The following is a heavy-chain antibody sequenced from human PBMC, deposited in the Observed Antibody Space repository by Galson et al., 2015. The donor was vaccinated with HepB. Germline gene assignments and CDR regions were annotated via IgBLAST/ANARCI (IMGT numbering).Heavy chain of an antibody. CDR2: ISAYNGNT. J-gene: IGHJ4*02. Sequence: SVKVSCKASGYTFTSYGISWVRQAPGQGLEWMGWISAYNGNTNYAQKLQGRVTMTTDTSTSTAYMELRSLRSDDTAVYYCARDSPRWYSSSWYWLKGRGNGLAFDYWGQGTLVTVSS. CDR1: GYTFTSYG. D-gene: IGHD6-13*01. CDR3: ARDSPRWYSSSWYWLKGRGNGLAFDY. V-gene: IGHV1-18*04.